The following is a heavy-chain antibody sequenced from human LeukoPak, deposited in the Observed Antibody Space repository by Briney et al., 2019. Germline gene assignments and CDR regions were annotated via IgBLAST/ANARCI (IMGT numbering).Heavy chain of an antibody. Sequence: GGSLRLSCAASGFTFSSYAMSWVRQPPGKGLEWVSSVSGSGGSTYDADSVKGRFTISRDNSMNTLDLQMSSLRADDTAVYYCARDWPSEWQQLPDYDAVDIWGQGTMVTVSS. CDR3: ARDWPSEWQQLPDYDAVDI. CDR2: VSGSGGST. CDR1: GFTFSSYA. V-gene: IGHV3-23*01. D-gene: IGHD6-13*01. J-gene: IGHJ3*02.